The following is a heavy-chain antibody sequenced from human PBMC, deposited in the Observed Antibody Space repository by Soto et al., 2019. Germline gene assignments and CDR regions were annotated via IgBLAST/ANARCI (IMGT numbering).Heavy chain of an antibody. CDR2: ISYDGSNK. Sequence: GGSLRLSCAASGFTFSSYAMHWVRQAPGKGLEWVAVISYDGSNKYYADSVKGRFTISRDNSKNTLYLQMNSLRAEDTAVYYCARDPTRRIAVAGTRVFDYWGQGTLVTVSS. CDR3: ARDPTRRIAVAGTRVFDY. D-gene: IGHD6-19*01. V-gene: IGHV3-30-3*01. CDR1: GFTFSSYA. J-gene: IGHJ4*02.